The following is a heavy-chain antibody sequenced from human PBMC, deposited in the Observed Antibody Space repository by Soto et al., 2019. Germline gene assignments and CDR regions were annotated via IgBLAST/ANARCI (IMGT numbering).Heavy chain of an antibody. CDR3: ARHEEYGRYSCDY. V-gene: IGHV4-39*01. CDR1: GGSISSSSYY. J-gene: IGHJ4*02. D-gene: IGHD4-17*01. Sequence: QLQLQESGPGLVKPSETLSLTCTVSGGSISSSSYYWGWIRQPPGKGLEWIGSIYYSGSTYYNPSLKSRVTLPLAPPKNPFSLKLSSVTAADTAVYYCARHEEYGRYSCDYWGQGTLVTVSS. CDR2: IYYSGST.